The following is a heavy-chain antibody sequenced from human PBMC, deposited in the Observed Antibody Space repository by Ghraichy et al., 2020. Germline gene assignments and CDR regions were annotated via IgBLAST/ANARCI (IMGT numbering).Heavy chain of an antibody. Sequence: GGSLRLSCAASGFTFDDYAMHWVRQAPGKGLEWVSGISWNSGSIGYADSVKGRFTISRDNAKNSLYLQMNSLRAEDTALYYCAKVWEIGTAAAGTGTFDYWGQGTLVTVSS. V-gene: IGHV3-9*01. CDR2: ISWNSGSI. J-gene: IGHJ4*02. CDR1: GFTFDDYA. CDR3: AKVWEIGTAAAGTGTFDY. D-gene: IGHD6-13*01.